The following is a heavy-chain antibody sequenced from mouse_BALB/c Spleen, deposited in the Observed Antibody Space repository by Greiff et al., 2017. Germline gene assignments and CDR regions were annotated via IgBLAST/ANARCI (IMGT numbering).Heavy chain of an antibody. V-gene: IGHV8-12*01. D-gene: IGHD1-1*01. Sequence: QVTLKVCGPGILQPSQTLSLTCSFSGFSLSTSGMGVSWIRQPSGKGLEWLAHIYWDDDKRYNPSLKSRLTIAKDTSRNQVFLKITSVDTAATATDYCARIEGVGVYAMDYWGQGTSVTVSS. J-gene: IGHJ4*01. CDR1: GFSLSTSGMG. CDR3: ARIEGVGVYAMDY. CDR2: IYWDDDK.